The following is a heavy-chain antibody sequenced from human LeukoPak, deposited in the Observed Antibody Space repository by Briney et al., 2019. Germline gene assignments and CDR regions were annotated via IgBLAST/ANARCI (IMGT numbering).Heavy chain of an antibody. Sequence: GGSVRLYCAASGFRFSSYGMHWVRQAPGKGLEWVAVVSYDASKSYHADSVKGRFTISRDNSKNTLYLQMDSLKPDDTAVYYCAKDRPLYSGSQHFDYWGQGTLVTVSS. CDR1: GFRFSSYG. V-gene: IGHV3-30*18. J-gene: IGHJ4*02. CDR2: VSYDASKS. CDR3: AKDRPLYSGSQHFDY. D-gene: IGHD1-26*01.